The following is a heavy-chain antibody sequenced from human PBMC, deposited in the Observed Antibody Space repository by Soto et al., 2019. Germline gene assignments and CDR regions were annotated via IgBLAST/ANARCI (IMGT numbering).Heavy chain of an antibody. CDR2: INSDGSST. D-gene: IGHD4-17*01. J-gene: IGHJ6*02. V-gene: IGHV3-74*01. CDR1: GFTFSSYW. Sequence: GGSLRLSCAASGFTFSSYWMHWVRQAPGKGLVWVSRINSDGSSTSYADSVKGRFTISRDNAKNTLYLQINSLRAEDTAVYYCTRFVTTVVTKGPNYSLDVWGQGTTVTVS. CDR3: TRFVTTVVTKGPNYSLDV.